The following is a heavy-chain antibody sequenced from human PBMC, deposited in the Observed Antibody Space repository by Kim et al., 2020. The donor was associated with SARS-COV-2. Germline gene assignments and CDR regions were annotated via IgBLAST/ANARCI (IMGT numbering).Heavy chain of an antibody. CDR1: GGSISSSVYY. CDR3: ATRNDYGDYVYYYYMDV. D-gene: IGHD4-17*01. V-gene: IGHV4-39*01. Sequence: SETLSLTCPVSGGSISSSVYYWGWIRQPPGKGLEWIGSIYYSGSTYYNPSLKSRVTISVDTSKNQFSLKLSSVTAADTAVYYCATRNDYGDYVYYYYMDVWGKGTTVTVSS. CDR2: IYYSGST. J-gene: IGHJ6*03.